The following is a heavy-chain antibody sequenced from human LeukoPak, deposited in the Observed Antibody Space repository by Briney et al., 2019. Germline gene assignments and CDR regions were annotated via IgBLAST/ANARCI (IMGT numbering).Heavy chain of an antibody. Sequence: GGSLRLSCAASGFTVSNNFMSWVRQAPGKGLELVSLIYSGGTTKYADSVRGRFTISRDNSKNTLYLQMNSLRAEDTAVYYCARDQPVVTPLGYWGQGALVTVSS. CDR3: ARDQPVVTPLGY. V-gene: IGHV3-53*01. D-gene: IGHD4-23*01. CDR2: IYSGGTT. J-gene: IGHJ4*02. CDR1: GFTVSNNF.